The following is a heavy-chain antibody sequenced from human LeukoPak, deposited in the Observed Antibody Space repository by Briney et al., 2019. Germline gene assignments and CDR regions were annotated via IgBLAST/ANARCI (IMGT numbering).Heavy chain of an antibody. CDR3: ARGDAVAIAAAGTVD. D-gene: IGHD6-13*01. J-gene: IGHJ4*02. V-gene: IGHV1-2*06. Sequence: GASVKVSCKASGYTFTGYYMHWVRQAPGQGLEWMGRINPNSGGTNYAQKFQGRDTMTRDTSISTAYMELSRLRSDDTAVYYCARGDAVAIAAAGTVDWGQGTLVTVSS. CDR1: GYTFTGYY. CDR2: INPNSGGT.